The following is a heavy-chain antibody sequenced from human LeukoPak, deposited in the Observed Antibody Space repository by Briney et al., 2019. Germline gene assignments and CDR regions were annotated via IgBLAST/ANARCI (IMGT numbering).Heavy chain of an antibody. CDR2: IYYSGST. Sequence: SETLSLTCTVSGGSISSYYWSWIRQPPGKGLEWIGYIYYSGSTNYNPSLKSRVTISVDTSKNQFSLELSSVTAADTAVYYCARANSGHTLIAVAGEYDYWGQGTLVTVSS. V-gene: IGHV4-59*13. J-gene: IGHJ4*02. CDR1: GGSISSYY. CDR3: ARANSGHTLIAVAGEYDY. D-gene: IGHD6-19*01.